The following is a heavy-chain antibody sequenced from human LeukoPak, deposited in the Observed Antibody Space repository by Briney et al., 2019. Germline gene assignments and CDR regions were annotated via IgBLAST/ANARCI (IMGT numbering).Heavy chain of an antibody. CDR2: INSDGSST. J-gene: IGHJ6*03. D-gene: IGHD2-8*01. CDR3: ARDSIVRGNIGNDMDV. V-gene: IGHV3-74*01. Sequence: GGSLRLSCAASGFTFSTYWMHWVRQAPGKGLVWVSRINSDGSSTNYADSVKGRFTISRDNAKNTLYLQMNSLRAGDTAVYYCARDSIVRGNIGNDMDVWGKGTTVTVSS. CDR1: GFTFSTYW.